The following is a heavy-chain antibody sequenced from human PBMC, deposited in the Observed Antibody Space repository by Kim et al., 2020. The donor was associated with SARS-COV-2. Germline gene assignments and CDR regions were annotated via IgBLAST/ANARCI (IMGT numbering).Heavy chain of an antibody. J-gene: IGHJ5*02. Sequence: AQKFQGRVTMTRDTSTSTVYMELSSLRSEDTAVYYCARGPGGYSSSLFDPWGQGTLVTVSS. D-gene: IGHD6-13*01. CDR3: ARGPGGYSSSLFDP. V-gene: IGHV1-46*01.